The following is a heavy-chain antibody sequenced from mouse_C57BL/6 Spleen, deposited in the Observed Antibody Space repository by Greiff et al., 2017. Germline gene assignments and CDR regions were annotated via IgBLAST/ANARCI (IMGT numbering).Heavy chain of an antibody. Sequence: EVQLQQSGPELVKPGASVKISCKASGYTFTDYYMNWVKQSHGKSLEWIGDINPNNGGTSYNQKFKGKATLTVDKSSSTAYMELRSLTSEDSAVYYCARNRIYDGYYGYFDYWGQGTTLTVSS. V-gene: IGHV1-26*01. D-gene: IGHD2-3*01. CDR3: ARNRIYDGYYGYFDY. CDR2: INPNNGGT. CDR1: GYTFTDYY. J-gene: IGHJ2*01.